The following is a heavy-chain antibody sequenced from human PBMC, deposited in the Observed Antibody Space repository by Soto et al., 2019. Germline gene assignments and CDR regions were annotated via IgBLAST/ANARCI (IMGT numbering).Heavy chain of an antibody. CDR3: AHSPGLRWYQPPYYYYYGMDV. V-gene: IGHV2-5*02. CDR2: IYWDDVK. D-gene: IGHD4-17*01. CDR1: GFSLSTSGVG. Sequence: QITLKESGPTLVKPTQTLTLTCTFSGFSLSTSGVGVGWIRQPPGKALEWLALIYWDDVKRYSPSLKSRLTITKDTSKNQVVLTMTNMDPVDTATYYCAHSPGLRWYQPPYYYYYGMDVWGQGTTVTVSS. J-gene: IGHJ6*02.